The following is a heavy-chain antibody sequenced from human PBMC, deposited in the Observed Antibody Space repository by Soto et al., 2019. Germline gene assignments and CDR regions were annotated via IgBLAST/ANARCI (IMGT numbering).Heavy chain of an antibody. J-gene: IGHJ4*02. D-gene: IGHD6-19*01. V-gene: IGHV3-23*01. CDR3: GKVRYSSGWNYFDY. CDR1: GFTFSSYA. CDR2: ISGGGDAT. Sequence: EVQLLESGGGLVQPGGSLRLSCAASGFTFSSYAMSWVRQAPGKGLEWVSTISGGGDATYYADSVKGRFTISRDNSKTTLYLQMNSLRAVDTAVYYCGKVRYSSGWNYFDYWGQGTLVTVSS.